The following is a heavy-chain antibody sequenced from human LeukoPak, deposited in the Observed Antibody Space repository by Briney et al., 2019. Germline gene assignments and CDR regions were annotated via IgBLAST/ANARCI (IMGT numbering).Heavy chain of an antibody. J-gene: IGHJ4*02. CDR2: ISSSSSTI. CDR1: GFTFSSYS. V-gene: IGHV3-48*04. D-gene: IGHD5-24*01. CDR3: ARDRWPYVEIRRAFDY. Sequence: GGSLRLSCVASGFTFSSYSMNWVRQAPGKGLEWVSYISSSSSTIYYADSVKGRFTISRDNAKNSLYLQMNSLRAEDTAVYYCARDRWPYVEIRRAFDYWGQGTLVTVSS.